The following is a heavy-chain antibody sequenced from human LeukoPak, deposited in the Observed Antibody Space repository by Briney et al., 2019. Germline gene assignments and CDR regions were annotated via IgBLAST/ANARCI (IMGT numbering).Heavy chain of an antibody. CDR1: GFTFSSYS. CDR2: ISSSSSYI. D-gene: IGHD2-2*01. J-gene: IGHJ6*03. CDR3: ARDQLYCSSTSCLHYYYYYMDV. Sequence: GGSLRLSCAASGFTFSSYSMTWVRQAPGKGLEWVSSISSSSSYIYYADSVKGRFTISRDNAKNSLYLQMNSLRAEDTAVYYCARDQLYCSSTSCLHYYYYYMDVWGKGTTVTVSS. V-gene: IGHV3-21*01.